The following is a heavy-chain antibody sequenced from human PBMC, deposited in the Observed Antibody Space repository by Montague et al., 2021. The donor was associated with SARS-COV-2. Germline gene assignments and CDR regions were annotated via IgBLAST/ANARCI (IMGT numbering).Heavy chain of an antibody. CDR2: ISSSGSTI. CDR1: GFTFSDYY. D-gene: IGHD3-10*01. V-gene: IGHV3-11*01. Sequence: SLRLSCAASGFTFSDYYMSWIRQAPGMGLEWVSYISSSGSTIYYADSVKGRFTISRDNARNSLYLQMNSLRGEDTAVYYCARVGWFEEDGSDIWGQGTMVTVSS. J-gene: IGHJ3*02. CDR3: ARVGWFEEDGSDI.